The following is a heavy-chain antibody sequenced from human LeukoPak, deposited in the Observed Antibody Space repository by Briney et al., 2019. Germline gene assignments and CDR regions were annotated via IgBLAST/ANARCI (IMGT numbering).Heavy chain of an antibody. CDR1: GFSFSSYS. CDR2: ISHTGSTM. J-gene: IGHJ3*02. Sequence: GGSLRLSCAASGFSFSSYSMNWVRQAPGKGLEWVSYISHTGSTMSYADSMKGRFTISRDNARNSLYLQMNSLRAEDTAVYYCAREWIDVGAAFDIWGQGTMVTVSS. V-gene: IGHV3-48*04. CDR3: AREWIDVGAAFDI. D-gene: IGHD2-2*03.